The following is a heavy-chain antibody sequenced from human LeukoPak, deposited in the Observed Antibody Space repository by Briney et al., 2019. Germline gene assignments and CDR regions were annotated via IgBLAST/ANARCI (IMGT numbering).Heavy chain of an antibody. J-gene: IGHJ4*02. CDR3: ARDSALIRYFDWLMGYFDY. CDR1: GGSISSSSYY. CDR2: IYYSGST. D-gene: IGHD3-9*01. Sequence: SETLSLTCTVSGGSISSSSYYWGWIRQPPGKGLEWIGSIYYSGSTYYNPSLKSRVTISVDTSKNQFSLELSSVTAADTAVYYCARDSALIRYFDWLMGYFDYWGQGTLVTVSS. V-gene: IGHV4-39*07.